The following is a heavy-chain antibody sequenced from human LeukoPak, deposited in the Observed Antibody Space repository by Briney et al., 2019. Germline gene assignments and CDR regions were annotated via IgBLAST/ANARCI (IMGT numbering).Heavy chain of an antibody. V-gene: IGHV1-2*06. CDR2: LNPHTGGA. CDR1: GYTFTDYY. J-gene: IGHJ4*02. CDR3: ARVTWTTVIAAPDY. D-gene: IGHD2-21*01. Sequence: ASVKVSCKTSGYTFTDYYIDWVRQAPGQGLEWMGQLNPHTGGANYPQKFQGRVSMTRDTSINTAYIEVSRLTSDDTAVYYCARVTWTTVIAAPDYWGQGTLVTVSS.